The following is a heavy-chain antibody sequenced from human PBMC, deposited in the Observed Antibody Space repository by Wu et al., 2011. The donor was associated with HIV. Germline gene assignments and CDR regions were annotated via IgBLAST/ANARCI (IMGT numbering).Heavy chain of an antibody. CDR3: ARVMVRGPYGGYFDY. CDR1: GGTFSSYA. J-gene: IGHJ4*02. D-gene: IGHD3-10*01. V-gene: IGHV1-69*14. Sequence: QVHLVQSGAEVKKPGSSVKVSCKASGGTFSSYAISWVRQAPGQGLEWMGRIIPFFGASNYAQKFQGRLTITADKSTSTAYMELSSLRSEDTAVYYCARVMVRGPYGGYFDYWGQGTLVTVSS. CDR2: IIPFFGAS.